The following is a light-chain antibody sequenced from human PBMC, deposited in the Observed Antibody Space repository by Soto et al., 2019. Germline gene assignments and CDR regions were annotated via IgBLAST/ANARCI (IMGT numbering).Light chain of an antibody. CDR1: QALSNY. Sequence: DIQMTLSPSTLSASVGDAVTITARASQALSNYLAWYQQKPGKAPDLLIYSASTLQSGVPSRFSGSGSGTEFTLTISSLQPDDFATYYCQHYNSYSEAFGQGTKVDIK. CDR3: QHYNSYSEA. V-gene: IGKV1-5*01. CDR2: SAS. J-gene: IGKJ1*01.